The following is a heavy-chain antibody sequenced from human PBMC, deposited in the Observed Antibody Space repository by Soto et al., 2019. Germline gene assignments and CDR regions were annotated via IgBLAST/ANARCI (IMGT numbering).Heavy chain of an antibody. Sequence: PSETLSLTCTVSGGSISSGGYYWSWIRQHPGKGLEWIGYIYYSGSTYYNPSLKSLVTISVDTSKNQFSLKLSSVTAADTAVYYCVSAVAATGAFDIWGQGTLVTVSS. CDR1: GGSISSGGYY. V-gene: IGHV4-31*01. D-gene: IGHD2-15*01. CDR2: IYYSGST. CDR3: VSAVAATGAFDI. J-gene: IGHJ3*02.